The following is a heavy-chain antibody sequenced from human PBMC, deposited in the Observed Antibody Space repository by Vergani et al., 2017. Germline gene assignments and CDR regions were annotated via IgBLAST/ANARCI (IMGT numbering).Heavy chain of an antibody. V-gene: IGHV3-21*01. CDR2: ISSSSSYI. CDR1: GFTFSSYG. CDR3: ARGGYSGDFDY. D-gene: IGHD5-12*01. J-gene: IGHJ4*02. Sequence: VQLVESGGGVVQPGRSLRLSCAASGFTFSSYGMHWVRQAPGKGLEWVSSISSSSSYIYYADSVKGRFTISRDNAKNSLYLQMNSLRAEDTAVYYCARGGYSGDFDYWGQGTLVTVSS.